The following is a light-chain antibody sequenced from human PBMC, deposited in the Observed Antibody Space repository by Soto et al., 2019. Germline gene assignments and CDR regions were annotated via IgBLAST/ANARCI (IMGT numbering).Light chain of an antibody. J-gene: IGKJ4*01. CDR3: QQYNNWPLT. CDR1: QSVSSN. V-gene: IGKV3D-15*01. CDR2: GAS. Sequence: EIVMTQSPATLSVSPGERATLSCRARQSVSSNLAWYQQKPGQAPRLLIYGASTRATGIPARFSGSGSGTEFTLTISSLQSEDFAVYYCQQYNNWPLTFGGGIKVEIK.